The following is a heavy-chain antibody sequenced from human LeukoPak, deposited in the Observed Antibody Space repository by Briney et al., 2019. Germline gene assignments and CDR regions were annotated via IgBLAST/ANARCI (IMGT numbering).Heavy chain of an antibody. D-gene: IGHD3-10*01. CDR2: INPNSGAT. J-gene: IGHJ6*02. CDR3: ARGHGSRSYSYFGMDV. V-gene: IGHV1-2*02. CDR1: AYSFTGYY. Sequence: ASVKVSCKASAYSFTGYYMHWVRQAPGQGLEWMGWINPNSGATNYAQKFQGRVTMTRDTSISTAYMELGRLRSDDTAVYYCARGHGSRSYSYFGMDVCGQGTTVTVSS.